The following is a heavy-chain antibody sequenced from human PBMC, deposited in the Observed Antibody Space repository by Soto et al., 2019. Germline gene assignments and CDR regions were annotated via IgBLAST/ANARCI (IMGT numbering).Heavy chain of an antibody. Sequence: GSGPTLVNPTQTLTLTCSFSGFSLTTSGMCVGWIRQPPGKALEWLALIDWDGGKFYSPSLKTRLTISKDTSKNQVVLTMTNMDPVDTATYFCARITQGDYFWFDPWGPGTLVTVSS. D-gene: IGHD4-17*01. CDR2: IDWDGGK. CDR3: ARITQGDYFWFDP. V-gene: IGHV2-70*01. J-gene: IGHJ5*02. CDR1: GFSLTTSGMC.